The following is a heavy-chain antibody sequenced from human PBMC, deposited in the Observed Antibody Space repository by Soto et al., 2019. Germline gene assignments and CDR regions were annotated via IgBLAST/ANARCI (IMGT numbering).Heavy chain of an antibody. J-gene: IGHJ3*02. CDR2: ISYDGSKK. CDR1: GFTFSSYA. V-gene: IGHV3-30-3*01. CDR3: ARNLWELRRIDAFDI. Sequence: QVQLVESGGGVVQPGRSLRLSCAASGFTFSSYAMYWVHQAPGKGLEWVAVISYDGSKKYYADSVKGRFTISRDNSKNTLYLQMNSLRGEDTAVYYCARNLWELRRIDAFDIWGQGTMVIFSS. D-gene: IGHD1-26*01.